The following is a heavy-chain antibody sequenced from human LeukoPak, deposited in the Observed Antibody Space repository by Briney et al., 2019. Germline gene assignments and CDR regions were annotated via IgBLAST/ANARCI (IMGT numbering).Heavy chain of an antibody. CDR3: ARRLGGGWSSGAFDY. CDR1: GFSLSTSGVG. V-gene: IGHV2-5*02. J-gene: IGHJ4*02. CDR2: IYWDDDK. Sequence: SGPTLVKPTQTLTLTCTFSGFSLSTSGVGVGWIRQPPGKALEWLALIYWDDDKRYSPSLKSRLTITKDTSKNQVVLTMTNMDPVGTATYYCARRLGGGWSSGAFDYWGQGTLVTVSS. D-gene: IGHD6-19*01.